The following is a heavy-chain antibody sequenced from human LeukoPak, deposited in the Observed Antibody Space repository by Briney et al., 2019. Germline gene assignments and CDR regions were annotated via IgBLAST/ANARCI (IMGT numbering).Heavy chain of an antibody. Sequence: ASVKVSCKASGGTFSSYAISWVRQAPGQGLEWMGGIIPIFGTPNYAQKFQGRVTITADESTRTAYMELSSLRSEDTAVYYCARTHSDQPESYYYYGVDVWGQGTTVTVSS. CDR1: GGTFSSYA. CDR2: IIPIFGTP. V-gene: IGHV1-69*13. CDR3: ARTHSDQPESYYYYGVDV. J-gene: IGHJ6*02. D-gene: IGHD2-2*01.